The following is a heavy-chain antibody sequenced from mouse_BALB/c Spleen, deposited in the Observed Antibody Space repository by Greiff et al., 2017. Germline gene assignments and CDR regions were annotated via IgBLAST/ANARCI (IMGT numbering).Heavy chain of an antibody. V-gene: IGHV1-4*02. J-gene: IGHJ3*01. CDR1: GYTFTSYT. D-gene: IGHD2-4*01. CDR2: INPSSGYT. CDR3: ARERDMITAPFAY. Sequence: QVQLQQSAAELARPGASVKMSCKASGYTFTSYTMHWVKQRPGQGLEWIGYINPSSGYTEYNQKFKDKTTLTADKSSSTAYMQLSSLTSEDSAVYYCARERDMITAPFAYWGQGTLVTVSA.